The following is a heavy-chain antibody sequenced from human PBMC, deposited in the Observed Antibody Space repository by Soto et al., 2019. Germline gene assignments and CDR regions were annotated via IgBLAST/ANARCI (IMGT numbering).Heavy chain of an antibody. CDR1: GLTVSSNY. CDR2: IYSGGST. V-gene: IGHV3-66*01. CDR3: ARDFYFYGSGTMGGYFDY. Sequence: EVQLVESGGGLVQPGGSLRLSCAASGLTVSSNYMSWVRQAPGKGLEWVSLIYSGGSTYYADSVRGRFTISRDNSKNTLYLPMNSLRAEDTAVYYCARDFYFYGSGTMGGYFDYWGQGTLVTVSS. D-gene: IGHD3-10*01. J-gene: IGHJ4*02.